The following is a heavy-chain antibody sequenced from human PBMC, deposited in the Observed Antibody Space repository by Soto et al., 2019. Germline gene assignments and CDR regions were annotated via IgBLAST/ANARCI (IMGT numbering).Heavy chain of an antibody. D-gene: IGHD2-15*01. CDR1: GFTFSNAW. CDR3: TTSGSIVVVVDAEGYYYYYMDV. J-gene: IGHJ6*03. V-gene: IGHV3-15*01. CDR2: IKGKTDGGTT. Sequence: PGGSLRLSCAASGFTFSNAWMSWVRQAPGKGLEWVGRIKGKTDGGTTDYAAPVKGRFTISRDDSKNTLYLQMNSLKTEDTAVYYCTTSGSIVVVVDAEGYYYYYMDVWGKGTTVTVSS.